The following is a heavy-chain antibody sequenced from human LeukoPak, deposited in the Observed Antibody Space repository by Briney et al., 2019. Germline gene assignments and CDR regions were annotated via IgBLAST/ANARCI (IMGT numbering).Heavy chain of an antibody. Sequence: SVKVSCKASGGTFSSYAISWVRQAPGQGLEWMGGIIPIFGTANYAQKFQGRVTITADESTSTAYMELSSLRSEDTAVYYCARDDYYGSGSYRFDPWGQGTLVTVSS. J-gene: IGHJ5*02. V-gene: IGHV1-69*01. CDR1: GGTFSSYA. D-gene: IGHD3-10*01. CDR2: IIPIFGTA. CDR3: ARDDYYGSGSYRFDP.